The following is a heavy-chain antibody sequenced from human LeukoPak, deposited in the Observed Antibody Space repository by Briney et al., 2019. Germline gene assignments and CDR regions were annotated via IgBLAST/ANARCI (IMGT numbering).Heavy chain of an antibody. CDR1: GYTFTSYD. V-gene: IGHV1-8*01. Sequence: GASVKVSCKTSGYTFTSYDINWVRRATGQGLEWMAWINPDIGNTGYAQNFQGRVTMTRNTSISTAYMELSSLRSEDTAVYYCARDPLHIVGGLDYFDYWAREPWSPSPQ. CDR3: ARDPLHIVGGLDYFDY. J-gene: IGHJ4*02. CDR2: INPDIGNT. D-gene: IGHD2-21*01.